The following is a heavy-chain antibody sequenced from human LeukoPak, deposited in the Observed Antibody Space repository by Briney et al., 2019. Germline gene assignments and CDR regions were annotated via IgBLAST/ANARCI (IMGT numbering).Heavy chain of an antibody. CDR1: GNTLSELS. J-gene: IGHJ3*02. Sequence: ASVKVSCKFSGNTLSELSMHWVRQALGKGLEWMGGFDPEDGETIYAQKFRGRVTMTEDTSTDTAYMELSSLRSEDTAVYYCATWVRFRPILVDAFDMWGQGTMVTVSP. D-gene: IGHD2-21*01. V-gene: IGHV1-24*01. CDR2: FDPEDGET. CDR3: ATWVRFRPILVDAFDM.